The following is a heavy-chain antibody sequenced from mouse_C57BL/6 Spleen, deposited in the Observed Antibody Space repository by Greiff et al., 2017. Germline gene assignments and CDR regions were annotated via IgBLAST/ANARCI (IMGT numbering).Heavy chain of an antibody. CDR3: ARGGIYDRHADYFDY. Sequence: QVQLLQPGAELVKPGASVKLSCKASGYTFTSYSMHWVKQRPGQGLEWIGMIHPDSGSTNYNEKFKGKATLTVDKSSSTAYMQLSSLTSEDSAVYYCARGGIYDRHADYFDYWGQGTTLTVSS. D-gene: IGHD2-3*01. CDR2: IHPDSGST. J-gene: IGHJ2*01. V-gene: IGHV1-64*01. CDR1: GYTFTSYS.